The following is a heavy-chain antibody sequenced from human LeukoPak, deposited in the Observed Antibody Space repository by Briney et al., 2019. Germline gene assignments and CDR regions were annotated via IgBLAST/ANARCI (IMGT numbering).Heavy chain of an antibody. Sequence: PSETLSLTCAVYGGSFSGYYWSWIRQPPGKGLEWIGEINHSGSTNYNPSLKSRVTISVDTSKNQFSLKLSSVTAADTAVYYCARFGSYPETTFDYWGQGTLVTVSS. CDR3: ARFGSYPETTFDY. V-gene: IGHV4-34*01. D-gene: IGHD3-16*02. J-gene: IGHJ4*02. CDR1: GGSFSGYY. CDR2: INHSGST.